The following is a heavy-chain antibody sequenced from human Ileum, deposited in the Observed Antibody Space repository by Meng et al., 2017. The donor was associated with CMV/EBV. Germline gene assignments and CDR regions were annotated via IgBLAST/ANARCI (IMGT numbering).Heavy chain of an antibody. CDR1: GGSIGSYY. Sequence: QVQLQESGPGLVKSSETLSLTCTVSGGSIGSYYWNWIRQPDGKGLEWIGRIHTTDSTNYNPSFKSRVTISVDTSKNQFSLKLTSMTAADTAVYYCGRAGARGVPVDMWGQGTLVTVSS. J-gene: IGHJ4*02. D-gene: IGHD3-10*01. CDR3: GRAGARGVPVDM. CDR2: IHTTDST. V-gene: IGHV4-4*07.